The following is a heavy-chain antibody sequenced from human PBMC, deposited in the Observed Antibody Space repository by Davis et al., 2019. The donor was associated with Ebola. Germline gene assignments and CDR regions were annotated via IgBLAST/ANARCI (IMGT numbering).Heavy chain of an antibody. J-gene: IGHJ4*02. CDR1: GGSFSGYY. V-gene: IGHV4-34*01. Sequence: MPSETLSLTCAVYGGSFSGYYWSWIRQPPGKGLEWIGSIYYSGSTYYNPSLKSRVTISVDTSKNQFSLKLSSVTAADTAVYYCARHSDIAVAAGLDYWGQGTLVTVSS. CDR2: IYYSGST. D-gene: IGHD6-19*01. CDR3: ARHSDIAVAAGLDY.